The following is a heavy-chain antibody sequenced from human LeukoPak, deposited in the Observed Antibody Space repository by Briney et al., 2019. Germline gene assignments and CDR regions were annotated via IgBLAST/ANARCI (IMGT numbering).Heavy chain of an antibody. J-gene: IGHJ4*02. V-gene: IGHV3-11*01. Sequence: GGSLRLSCAASAFTFSDSYMSWIRQAPGKGLEWVSYISSSGDLISYADSVKGRFTISRDSAKKSLYLQMNSLRAEDTAVYYCAKFSGLGDFFDYWGQGTLVTVSS. CDR1: AFTFSDSY. CDR2: ISSSGDLI. CDR3: AKFSGLGDFFDY. D-gene: IGHD2/OR15-2a*01.